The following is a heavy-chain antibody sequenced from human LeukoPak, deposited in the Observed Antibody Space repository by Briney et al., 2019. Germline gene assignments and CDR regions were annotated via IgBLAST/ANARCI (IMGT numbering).Heavy chain of an antibody. CDR2: IYYSGST. V-gene: IGHV4-39*07. CDR1: GDSIRSYY. J-gene: IGHJ5*02. Sequence: SETLSLTCTVSGDSIRSYYWGWIRQPPGKGLEWIGSIYYSGSTYYNPSLKSRVTISVDTSKNQFSLKLTSVTAADTALYYCARLDYDSSVYHPYNWFDPWGQGILVTVSS. CDR3: ARLDYDSSVYHPYNWFDP. D-gene: IGHD3-22*01.